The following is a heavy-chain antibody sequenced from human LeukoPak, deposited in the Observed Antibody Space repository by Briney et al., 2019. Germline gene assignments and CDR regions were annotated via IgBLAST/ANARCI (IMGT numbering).Heavy chain of an antibody. CDR3: ARYPWFGNWYFDL. V-gene: IGHV4-38-2*02. CDR1: GYSISSGHY. J-gene: IGHJ2*01. CDR2: IYHSGST. D-gene: IGHD3-10*01. Sequence: PSETLSLTCTVSGYSISSGHYWGWIRQPPGKGLEWIGSIYHSGSTYYNPSLKSRVTISVDTSKNQFSLKLSSVTAADTAVYYCARYPWFGNWYFDLWGRGTLVTVSS.